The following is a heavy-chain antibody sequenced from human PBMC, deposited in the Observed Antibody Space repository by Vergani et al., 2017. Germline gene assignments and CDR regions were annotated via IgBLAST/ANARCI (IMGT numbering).Heavy chain of an antibody. CDR2: ITGTGGGT. D-gene: IGHD6-6*01. J-gene: IGHJ4*02. CDR1: GFTFNTYA. CDR3: ARDGPVGAARPYDY. Sequence: EVQLLESGGGLVQPGGSLRLSCAASGFTFNTYAMSWVRQAPGKGLEWVSSITGTGGGTYYADSVKGRLTISRDNSKNTLYLQMNNLRAEDTAVYYCARDGPVGAARPYDYWGQGTLVTVSS. V-gene: IGHV3-23*01.